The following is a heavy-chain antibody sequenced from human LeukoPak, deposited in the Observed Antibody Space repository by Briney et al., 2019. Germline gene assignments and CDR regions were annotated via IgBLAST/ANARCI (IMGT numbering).Heavy chain of an antibody. Sequence: PPETLSLTCTVSGGSISSGDYYWSWIRQPPGKGLEWIGYIYYSGSTYYNPSLKSRVTISVDTSKNQFSLKLSSVTAADTAVYYCARSDELGLLDPWGQGTLVTVSS. D-gene: IGHD7-27*01. CDR1: GGSISSGDYY. V-gene: IGHV4-30-4*08. J-gene: IGHJ5*02. CDR3: ARSDELGLLDP. CDR2: IYYSGST.